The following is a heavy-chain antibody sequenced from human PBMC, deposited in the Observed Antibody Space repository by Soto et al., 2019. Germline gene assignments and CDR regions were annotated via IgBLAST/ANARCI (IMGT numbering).Heavy chain of an antibody. D-gene: IGHD6-25*01. J-gene: IGHJ6*03. CDR1: GYTFTSYD. Sequence: ASVKVSCKASGYTFTSYDINWVRQATGQGLEWMGWMNPNSGNTGYAQKFQGRVTMTRNSSISTAYMELSSLRSEDTAVYYCARGISRVYYYYYYYMDVWCKGTTVTVSS. CDR3: ARGISRVYYYYYYYMDV. CDR2: MNPNSGNT. V-gene: IGHV1-8*01.